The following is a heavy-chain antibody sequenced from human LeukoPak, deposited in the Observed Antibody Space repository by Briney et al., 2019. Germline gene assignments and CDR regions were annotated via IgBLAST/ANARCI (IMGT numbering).Heavy chain of an antibody. J-gene: IGHJ4*02. V-gene: IGHV1-18*01. D-gene: IGHD3-22*01. Sequence: ASVKVSCKASGYTFTSYGISWVRQAPGQGLEWMGWISAYNGNTNYAQKLQGRVTMTTDTSTSTAYMELRSLRSDDTAVYYCARLAYYYDSSGQLWVGDYWGQGTLVTVSS. CDR3: ARLAYYYDSSGQLWVGDY. CDR1: GYTFTSYG. CDR2: ISAYNGNT.